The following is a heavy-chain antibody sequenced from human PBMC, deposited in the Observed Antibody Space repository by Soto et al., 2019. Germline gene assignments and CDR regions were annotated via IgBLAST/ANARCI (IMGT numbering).Heavy chain of an antibody. V-gene: IGHV1-69*02. CDR3: ARLRDSDGMDV. Sequence: QVQLVQSGSEVKKPGSSVQVSCKASGGTFSSYTISWVRQAPGQGLEWMGRIIPILGIANYAQKFQGRVTITADKSTSTAYMELSSLRSEDTAVYYCARLRDSDGMDVWGQGTTVTFSS. CDR1: GGTFSSYT. CDR2: IIPILGIA. D-gene: IGHD1-26*01. J-gene: IGHJ6*02.